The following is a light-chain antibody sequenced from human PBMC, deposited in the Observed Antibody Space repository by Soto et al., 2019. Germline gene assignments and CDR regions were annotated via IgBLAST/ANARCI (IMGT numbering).Light chain of an antibody. CDR1: QSVTNKY. CDR3: QQYRTSSAGYN. V-gene: IGKV3-20*01. J-gene: IGKJ2*01. CDR2: DAS. Sequence: EIVLTQSLGTLSLSPGERATLSCRASQSVTNKYLAWYQQKPRHAPRLLIYDASFRLTGVPDRFNGSGYGTDFKLTINSLEPEEFSVYYCQQYRTSSAGYNFVQGTKVEIK.